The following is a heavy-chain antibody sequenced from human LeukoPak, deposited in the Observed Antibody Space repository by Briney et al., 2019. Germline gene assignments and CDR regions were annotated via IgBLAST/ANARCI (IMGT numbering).Heavy chain of an antibody. D-gene: IGHD6-13*01. J-gene: IGHJ5*02. CDR2: IWSDGINT. CDR3: ARDCDTNSRYSWFDP. Sequence: GGSLRLSCAASGFTFSSFGIHWVRQAPGKGLEWVAVIWSDGINTYYGDSVKGRFTISRDTSRDTVYLQMNSLRAEDTAVYYCARDCDTNSRYSWFDPWGQGTLVTVSS. V-gene: IGHV3-33*01. CDR1: GFTFSSFG.